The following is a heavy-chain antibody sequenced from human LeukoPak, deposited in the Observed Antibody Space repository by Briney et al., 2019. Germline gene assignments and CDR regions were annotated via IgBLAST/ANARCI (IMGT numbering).Heavy chain of an antibody. CDR2: ISSSSSYI. CDR1: GFTFSSYS. Sequence: GGSLRLSCAASGFTFSSYSMNWVRQAPGKGLEWVSSISSSSSYIYYADSVKGRFTISRDNAKNSLYLQMNSLRAEDTAVYYCARGVCSGGSCYSASFVYWGQGTLVTVSS. V-gene: IGHV3-21*01. J-gene: IGHJ4*02. CDR3: ARGVCSGGSCYSASFVY. D-gene: IGHD2-15*01.